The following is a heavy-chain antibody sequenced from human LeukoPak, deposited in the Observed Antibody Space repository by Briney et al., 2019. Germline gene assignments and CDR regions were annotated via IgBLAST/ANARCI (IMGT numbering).Heavy chain of an antibody. V-gene: IGHV4-39*01. J-gene: IGHJ3*02. CDR2: IYYSGST. Sequence: SETLSLTCTVSGGSISSSSYYWGWIRQPPGKGLEWIGSIYYSGSTYYNPSLKSRVTISVDTSKNQFSLKLSSVTAADTAVYYCARHSDGCSNTSCQGHAFDIWGQGTMVTVSS. D-gene: IGHD2-2*01. CDR1: GGSISSSSYY. CDR3: ARHSDGCSNTSCQGHAFDI.